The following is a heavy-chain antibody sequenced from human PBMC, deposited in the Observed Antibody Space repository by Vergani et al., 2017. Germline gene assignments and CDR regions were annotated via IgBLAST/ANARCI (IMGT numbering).Heavy chain of an antibody. V-gene: IGHV2-5*01. CDR1: GFSLSTSGVG. CDR2: IYWNDDK. CDR3: AHTTYDILTGYYNPDY. D-gene: IGHD3-9*01. J-gene: IGHJ4*02. Sequence: QITLKESGPTLVKPTQTLTLTCTFSGFSLSTSGVGVGWIRQPPGKALEWLAIIYWNDDKRYSPSLKIRLTSTKDTSKNQVVLTMTNMDPVDTATYYCAHTTYDILTGYYNPDYWGQGTLVTVSS.